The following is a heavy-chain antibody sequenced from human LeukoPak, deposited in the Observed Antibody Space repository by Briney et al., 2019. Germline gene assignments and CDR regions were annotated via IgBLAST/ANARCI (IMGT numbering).Heavy chain of an antibody. D-gene: IGHD6-19*01. CDR3: AKEKTASGWYSPLDY. Sequence: AGGSLRLSCAASGFTFSSYAMSWVRQAPGKGLEWVSAISGSGGSTYYADSVKGRFTISRDNSKNTLYLQMNSLRAEDTAVYYCAKEKTASGWYSPLDYWGQGTLFTVSS. V-gene: IGHV3-23*01. J-gene: IGHJ4*02. CDR1: GFTFSSYA. CDR2: ISGSGGST.